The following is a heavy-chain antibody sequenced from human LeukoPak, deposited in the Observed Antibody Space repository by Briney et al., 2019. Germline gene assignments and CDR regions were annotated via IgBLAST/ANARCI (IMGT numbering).Heavy chain of an antibody. CDR1: GFTFSSYW. CDR2: ISYDGSNK. J-gene: IGHJ4*02. Sequence: TGGSLRLSCAASGFTFSSYWMHWVRQAPGKGLEWVAVISYDGSNKYYADSVKGRFTISRDNSKNTLYLQMNSLRAEDTAVYYCAKDLGGYSSSWTEYYFDYWGQGTLVTVSS. D-gene: IGHD6-13*01. V-gene: IGHV3-30*18. CDR3: AKDLGGYSSSWTEYYFDY.